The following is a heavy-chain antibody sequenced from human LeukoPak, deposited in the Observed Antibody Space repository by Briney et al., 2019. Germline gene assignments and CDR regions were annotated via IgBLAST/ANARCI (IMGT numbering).Heavy chain of an antibody. V-gene: IGHV1-46*04. D-gene: IGHD2-2*01. Sequence: ASVKVSCKASAYTFTSYYIHWVRQAPAQGLEWMGIINPSGGSTSYAENLQGRFTMTRDTSTSTVYMELSSLRAEDTAVYYCALGGVQAAAEGGFDYWGQGTLVTVS. CDR3: ALGGVQAAAEGGFDY. CDR1: AYTFTSYY. J-gene: IGHJ4*02. CDR2: INPSGGST.